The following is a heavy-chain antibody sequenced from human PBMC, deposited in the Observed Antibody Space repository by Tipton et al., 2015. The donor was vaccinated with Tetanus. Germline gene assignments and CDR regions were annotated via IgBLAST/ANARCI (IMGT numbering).Heavy chain of an antibody. V-gene: IGHV4-34*01. CDR3: ARGDYYGSGTYDG. J-gene: IGHJ6*02. CDR2: INYDVST. CDR1: GGTFNNYF. Sequence: TLSLTCSVYGGTFNNYFWTWIRQPPGKGLEWIGEINYDVSTNYSPSLKSRVTLSLDTTKKQVSLKLSSVTAADTAGYYCARGDYYGSGTYDGWGQGTTVTVPS. D-gene: IGHD3-10*01.